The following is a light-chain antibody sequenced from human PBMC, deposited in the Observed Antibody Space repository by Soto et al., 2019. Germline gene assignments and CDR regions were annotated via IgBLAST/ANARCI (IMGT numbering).Light chain of an antibody. CDR2: AAS. Sequence: DIQMTQSPSSLSASVGDRVTITCRASQSISSYLNWYQQKPGTAPKLLIYAASSLQSGVPSRFSGSGSGTDFTLTISSLQPEDVATYYCQQSYSTPLLTFGGGTKVEIK. CDR1: QSISSY. V-gene: IGKV1-39*01. J-gene: IGKJ4*01. CDR3: QQSYSTPLLT.